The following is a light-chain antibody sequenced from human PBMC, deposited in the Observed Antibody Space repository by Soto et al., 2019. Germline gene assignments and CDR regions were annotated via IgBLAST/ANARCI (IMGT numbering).Light chain of an antibody. V-gene: IGKV3D-15*01. Sequence: EIVITHSPATLSVSPGEGATLSFRASQSVSSKLAWYQQKPGQAPRLLIYGASGRATGIPDRFSGSGSGTDFTLTISSLQPEDFATYYCQQTYTPPRTFGQGNTGDIK. CDR1: QSVSSK. CDR3: QQTYTPPRT. J-gene: IGKJ1*01. CDR2: GAS.